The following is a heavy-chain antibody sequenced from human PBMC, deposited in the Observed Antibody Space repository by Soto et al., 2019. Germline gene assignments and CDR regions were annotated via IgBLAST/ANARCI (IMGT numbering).Heavy chain of an antibody. V-gene: IGHV1-2*02. CDR3: ARLSGDSSGYLDY. CDR1: GYTFTGHY. Sequence: GASVKVSCKASGYTFTGHYMHWVRQAPGQGLEWMGWINPNSVSTNYAQKFQGRVTMTRDTSISTAYLQWSSLKASDTAMYYCARLSGDSSGYLDYWGQGTLVTVSS. J-gene: IGHJ4*02. CDR2: INPNSVST. D-gene: IGHD3-22*01.